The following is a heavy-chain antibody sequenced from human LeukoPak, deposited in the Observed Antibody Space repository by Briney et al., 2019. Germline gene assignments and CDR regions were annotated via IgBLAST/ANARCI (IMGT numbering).Heavy chain of an antibody. CDR1: GYTFTSYG. CDR2: ISAYNGNT. J-gene: IGHJ6*03. Sequence: ASVKVFCKASGYTFTSYGISWVRQAPGQGLEWMGWISAYNGNTNYAQKLQGRVTLTTDTSTSTVYMELRSLRSDDTAVYYCARLAAAGTYYYYYMDVWGKGTTVTVSS. CDR3: ARLAAAGTYYYYYMDV. D-gene: IGHD6-13*01. V-gene: IGHV1-18*01.